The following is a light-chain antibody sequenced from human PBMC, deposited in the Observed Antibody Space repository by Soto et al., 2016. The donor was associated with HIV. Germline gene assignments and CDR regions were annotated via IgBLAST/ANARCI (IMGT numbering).Light chain of an antibody. J-gene: IGKJ4*01. CDR2: SAS. V-gene: IGKV1-39*01. CDR1: QSITSY. Sequence: DIQMTQSPSSLSASVRDRVTITCRASQSITSYLNWYQQKPGKAPKLLISSASSLQSGVSSRFSGSGSGTDFTLTISSLQPEDFATYYCQQSYSHPLTFGGGPRWRSN. CDR3: QQSYSHPLT.